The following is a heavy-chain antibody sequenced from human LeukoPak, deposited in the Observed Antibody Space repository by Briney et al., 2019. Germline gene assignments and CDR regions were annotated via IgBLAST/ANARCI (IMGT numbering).Heavy chain of an antibody. CDR3: ARGLETMVQGVGNYMDV. D-gene: IGHD3-10*01. J-gene: IGHJ6*03. Sequence: PSETLSLTCAVYGGSFSGYYWSWIRQPPGKGLEWIGEINHSGSTNYNPSLKSRVTISVDTSKNQFPLKLSSVTAADTAVYYCARGLETMVQGVGNYMDVWGKGTTVTVSS. V-gene: IGHV4-34*01. CDR2: INHSGST. CDR1: GGSFSGYY.